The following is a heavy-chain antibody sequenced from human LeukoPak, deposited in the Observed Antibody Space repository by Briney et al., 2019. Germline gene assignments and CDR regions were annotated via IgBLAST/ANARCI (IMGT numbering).Heavy chain of an antibody. CDR1: GFTFSHYG. CDR3: AKDRLLNCRGDCYIFDY. Sequence: GGSLRLSCAASGFTFSHYGMTWVRQAPGKGLEWVSAISGSGGSTYYADSVKGRFTISRDNSKNTLYLQMNSLRAEDTAVYYCAKDRLLNCRGDCYIFDYWGQGTVVTVSS. CDR2: ISGSGGST. D-gene: IGHD2-21*02. J-gene: IGHJ4*02. V-gene: IGHV3-23*01.